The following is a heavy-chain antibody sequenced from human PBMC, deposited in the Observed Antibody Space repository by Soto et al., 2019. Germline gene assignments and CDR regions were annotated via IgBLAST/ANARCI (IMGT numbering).Heavy chain of an antibody. Sequence: EVQLVESGGGVVRPGGSLRLSCAASGFTFDDYGMSWVRQAPGKGLEWVSGINWNGGSTGYVDSVKGRFTISRDNAKNSLYLQMNSLRAEDTALYYCARDIGEYQLLNAFDIWGQGTMVTVSS. J-gene: IGHJ3*02. CDR2: INWNGGST. CDR1: GFTFDDYG. CDR3: ARDIGEYQLLNAFDI. V-gene: IGHV3-20*04. D-gene: IGHD2-2*01.